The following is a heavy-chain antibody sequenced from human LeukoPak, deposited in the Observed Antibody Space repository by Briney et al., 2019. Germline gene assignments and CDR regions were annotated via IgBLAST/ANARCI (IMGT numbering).Heavy chain of an antibody. V-gene: IGHV3-33*01. Sequence: GGSLRLSCAASGFTFSSYGMHWVRQAPGKGLEWVAVIWYDGSNKYYADSVKGRFTISRDNSKNALYLQMNSLRAEDTAVYYCARDRYGWGFDYWGQGTLVTVSS. D-gene: IGHD7-27*01. CDR3: ARDRYGWGFDY. CDR1: GFTFSSYG. CDR2: IWYDGSNK. J-gene: IGHJ4*02.